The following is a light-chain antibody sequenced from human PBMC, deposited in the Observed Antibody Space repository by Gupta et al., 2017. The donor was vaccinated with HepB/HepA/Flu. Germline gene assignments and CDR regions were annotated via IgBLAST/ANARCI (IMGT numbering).Light chain of an antibody. V-gene: IGKV1-27*01. CDR1: QDISDY. J-gene: IGKJ4*01. Sequence: ASVGDRVTITCRASQDISDYLAWYQQKPGKVPKLLISGASTLQSGVPSRFSGSGSGTDFTLTISSLQPEDVATFYCQKYNSAPLAFGGGTKVEIK. CDR3: QKYNSAPLA. CDR2: GAS.